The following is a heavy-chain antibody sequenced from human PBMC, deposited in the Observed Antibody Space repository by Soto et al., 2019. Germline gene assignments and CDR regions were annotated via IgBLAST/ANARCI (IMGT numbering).Heavy chain of an antibody. D-gene: IGHD3-3*01. J-gene: IGHJ4*02. CDR1: GYTFTDYY. V-gene: IGHV1-2*02. CDR2: LNPSSGGT. CDR3: ARCIRSLEWRLDY. Sequence: QVQLVQSGAEVKKPGASVKVSCKTSGYTFTDYYIHWVRQAPGQGLEWMGWLNPSSGGTNYAQKFQGRVPMARDTSISTASMELSRLRSDDTAVYYCARCIRSLEWRLDYWGQGTLLTVSS.